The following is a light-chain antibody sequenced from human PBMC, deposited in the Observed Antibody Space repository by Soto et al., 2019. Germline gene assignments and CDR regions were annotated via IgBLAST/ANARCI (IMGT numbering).Light chain of an antibody. Sequence: EIVLTQSPTTLSLSPGETATLSCRASQSVSTHLAWYQQKPDQAPRLLIYDASNRATGIPARFSGSGSGTDFTLTISSLEPEDFAVYYCQHRDTWVTFGGGTKVEVK. J-gene: IGKJ4*01. CDR1: QSVSTH. CDR3: QHRDTWVT. CDR2: DAS. V-gene: IGKV3-11*01.